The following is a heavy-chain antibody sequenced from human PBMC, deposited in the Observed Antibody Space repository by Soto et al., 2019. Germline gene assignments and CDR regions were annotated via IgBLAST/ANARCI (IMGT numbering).Heavy chain of an antibody. D-gene: IGHD3-9*01. Sequence: QVQLVESGGGVVQPGRSLRLSCAASGFTFSSYGMHWVRQAPGKGLEWVAVISYDGSNKYYADSVKGRFTISRDNSKNTVYLQMNSLRAEDTAVYYCAKDPRLDILTGPFDYWGQGTLVTVSS. V-gene: IGHV3-30*18. J-gene: IGHJ4*02. CDR3: AKDPRLDILTGPFDY. CDR1: GFTFSSYG. CDR2: ISYDGSNK.